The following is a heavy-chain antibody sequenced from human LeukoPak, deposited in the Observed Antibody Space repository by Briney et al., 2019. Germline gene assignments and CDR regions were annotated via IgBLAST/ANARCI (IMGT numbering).Heavy chain of an antibody. J-gene: IGHJ4*02. CDR1: GFTFSMYW. Sequence: AGGSLRLSCAASGFTFSMYWMSWVRQAPGKGLEWVANIKHDGSEKFYVGSVKGRFIISRDNAKNSLFLQLNSLRDEDTAVYYCARITGIEAAGDYWGQGTLVTVSS. D-gene: IGHD6-25*01. CDR3: ARITGIEAAGDY. CDR2: IKHDGSEK. V-gene: IGHV3-7*04.